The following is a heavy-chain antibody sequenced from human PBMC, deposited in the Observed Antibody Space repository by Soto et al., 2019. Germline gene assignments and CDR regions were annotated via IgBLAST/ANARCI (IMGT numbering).Heavy chain of an antibody. V-gene: IGHV1-18*01. J-gene: IGHJ3*02. CDR3: ARFTFGGVDAFDI. D-gene: IGHD3-16*01. Sequence: ASVKVSCKASGYTFTSYGISWVRQAPGQGLEWMGWISAYNGNTNYAQKLQGRVTMTRNTSTSTAYMELSSLRSEDTAVYYCARFTFGGVDAFDIWGQGTMVTVSS. CDR1: GYTFTSYG. CDR2: ISAYNGNT.